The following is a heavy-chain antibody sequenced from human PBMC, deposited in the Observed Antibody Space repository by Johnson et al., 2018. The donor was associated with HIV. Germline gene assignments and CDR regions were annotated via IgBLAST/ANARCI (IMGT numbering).Heavy chain of an antibody. J-gene: IGHJ3*02. CDR2: ISWNSGNI. CDR3: ARDQYSSSSEDGAFDI. V-gene: IGHV3-9*01. D-gene: IGHD6-6*01. CDR1: GFTFDDYA. Sequence: VQLVESGGVVVQPGGSLRLSCAASGFTFDDYAMHWVRQAPGKGLEWVSLISWNSGNIGYADSVKGRFTISRDNAKNSLFLQMNSLRDEDTALYYCARDQYSSSSEDGAFDIWGQGTMVTVSS.